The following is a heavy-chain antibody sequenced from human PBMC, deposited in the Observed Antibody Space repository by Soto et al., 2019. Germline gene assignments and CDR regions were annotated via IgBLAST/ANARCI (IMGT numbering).Heavy chain of an antibody. CDR3: ARDLIKGDYGDSRAAAFDY. J-gene: IGHJ4*02. Sequence: SETLSLTCAVSGYSISSGYYWGWIRQPPGKGLEWIGSIYHSGSTYYNPSLKSRVTISVDTSKNQFSLKLSSVTAADTAVYYCARDLIKGDYGDSRAAAFDYWGKGTRVTXS. V-gene: IGHV4-38-2*02. D-gene: IGHD4-17*01. CDR2: IYHSGST. CDR1: GYSISSGYY.